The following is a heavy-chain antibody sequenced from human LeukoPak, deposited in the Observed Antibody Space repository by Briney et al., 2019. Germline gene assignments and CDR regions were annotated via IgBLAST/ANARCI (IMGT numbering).Heavy chain of an antibody. CDR3: ARGVAAGYDY. CDR2: MSPNSGDI. Sequence: GASVKVSCKASGYTFTSYHINWVRQATGQGLEWMGWMSPNSGDIGFAQKFQGRVTMTRNTSITTAYMELSSLRSDDTAIYYCARGVAAGYDYWGQGTLVTVSS. D-gene: IGHD6-13*01. CDR1: GYTFTSYH. J-gene: IGHJ4*02. V-gene: IGHV1-8*01.